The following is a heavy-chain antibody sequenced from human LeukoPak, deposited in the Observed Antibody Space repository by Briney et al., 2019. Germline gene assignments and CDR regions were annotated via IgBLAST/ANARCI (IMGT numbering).Heavy chain of an antibody. V-gene: IGHV4-4*07. CDR3: AREFRQSSDYYYYYMDV. CDR1: GGSISSYY. J-gene: IGHJ6*03. D-gene: IGHD3-10*01. Sequence: SETLSLTCTVSGGSISSYYWSWIRQPAGKGLVWIGRIYTSGSTNYNPSLKSRVTMSVDTSKNQFSLKLSSVTAADTAVYYCAREFRQSSDYYYYYMDVWGKGTTVTVSS. CDR2: IYTSGST.